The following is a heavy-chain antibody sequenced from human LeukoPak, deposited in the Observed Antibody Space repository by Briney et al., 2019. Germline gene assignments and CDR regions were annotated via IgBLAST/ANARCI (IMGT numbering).Heavy chain of an antibody. D-gene: IGHD3-10*01. CDR3: AKDSAVLWFGKGYFDY. CDR1: GLTFSSYG. Sequence: GGSLRLSCAASGLTFSSYGMHWVRQAPGKGLEWVAVISYDGSNKYYADSVKGRFTISRDNSKNTLYPQMNSLRAEDTAVYYCAKDSAVLWFGKGYFDYWGQGTLVTVSS. V-gene: IGHV3-30*18. J-gene: IGHJ4*02. CDR2: ISYDGSNK.